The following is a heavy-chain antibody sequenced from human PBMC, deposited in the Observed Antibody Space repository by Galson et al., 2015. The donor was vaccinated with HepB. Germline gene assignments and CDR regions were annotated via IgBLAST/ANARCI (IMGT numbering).Heavy chain of an antibody. CDR1: KYSFTSRW. J-gene: IGHJ4*02. CDR2: IYLGDSDT. CDR3: ARRAGYDILTGGAYYFDL. D-gene: IGHD3-9*01. Sequence: QSGAEVKKPGESLTISCQGSKYSFTSRWIGWVRQMPGKGLEWMGIIYLGDSDTRYSPSFQGQVTISADKSISTAYLQWSSLKASDTAMYYCARRAGYDILTGGAYYFDLWGQGTLVTVSS. V-gene: IGHV5-51*03.